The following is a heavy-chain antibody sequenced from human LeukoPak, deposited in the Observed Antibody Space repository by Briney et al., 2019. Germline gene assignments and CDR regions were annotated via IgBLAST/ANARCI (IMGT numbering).Heavy chain of an antibody. CDR3: ARDIGGSSKGNWFDP. Sequence: SETLSLTCTVSGVSISSYYWSWIRQPAGKGLEWIGRIYTSGSTNYNPSLKSRVTMSVDTSKNQFSLKLSSVAAADTAVYYCARDIGGSSKGNWFDPWGQGTLVTVSS. CDR1: GVSISSYY. J-gene: IGHJ5*02. V-gene: IGHV4-4*07. CDR2: IYTSGST. D-gene: IGHD1-26*01.